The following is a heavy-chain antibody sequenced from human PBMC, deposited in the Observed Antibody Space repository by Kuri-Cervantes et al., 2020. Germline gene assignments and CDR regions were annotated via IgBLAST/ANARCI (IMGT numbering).Heavy chain of an antibody. D-gene: IGHD2-2*01. CDR1: GFTFSSYG. J-gene: IGHJ2*01. V-gene: IGHV3-30*03. CDR3: TTVIDIVVVPAAMRGYWYFDL. Sequence: GGSLRLSCAASGFTFSSYGMHWVRQAPGKGLEWVAVISYDGSNKYYADSVKGRFTISRDNSKNTLYLQMNSLKTEDTAVYYCTTVIDIVVVPAAMRGYWYFDLWGRGTLVTVSS. CDR2: ISYDGSNK.